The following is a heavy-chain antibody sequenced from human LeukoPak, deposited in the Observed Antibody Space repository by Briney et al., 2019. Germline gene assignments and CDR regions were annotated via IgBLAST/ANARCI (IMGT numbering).Heavy chain of an antibody. Sequence: GGSLRLSCAASGFTLSSYWMSWVRQAPGKGLEWVANIKQDGSEKYYVDSVKGRFTISRDNAKNSLYLQMNSLRAEDTAVYYCARDGTTVVTGYFDYWGQGTLVTVSS. CDR3: ARDGTTVVTGYFDY. J-gene: IGHJ4*02. CDR1: GFTLSSYW. CDR2: IKQDGSEK. D-gene: IGHD4-23*01. V-gene: IGHV3-7*01.